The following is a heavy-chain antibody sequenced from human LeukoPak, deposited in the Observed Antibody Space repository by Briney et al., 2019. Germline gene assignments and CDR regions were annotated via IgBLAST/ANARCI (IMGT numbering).Heavy chain of an antibody. CDR2: IGGSGIRT. V-gene: IGHV3-23*01. J-gene: IGHJ3*02. Sequence: GGSLRLSCSASGFTFTTYGMNWVRQAPGKGLEWVSGIGGSGIRTYYADSVKGRFTISRDNSKNTLYLQMNSLRAEDTAVYYCARARYYDSSGYTDAFDIWGQGTMVTVSS. D-gene: IGHD3-22*01. CDR1: GFTFTTYG. CDR3: ARARYYDSSGYTDAFDI.